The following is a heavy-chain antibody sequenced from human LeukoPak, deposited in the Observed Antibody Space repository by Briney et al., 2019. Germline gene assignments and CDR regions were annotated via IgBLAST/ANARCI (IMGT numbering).Heavy chain of an antibody. V-gene: IGHV4-30-4*01. CDR1: GGSISSGDYY. CDR2: IYYSGST. CDR3: ASSTGFGGGKVFDY. J-gene: IGHJ4*02. Sequence: SQTLSLTCTVSGGSISSGDYYWSWIRQPPGKGLEWIGYIYYSGSTYYNPSLKSRVTISVDTSKNQFSLKLSSVTAADTAVYYCASSTGFGGGKVFDYWGQGTLVTVSS. D-gene: IGHD3-10*01.